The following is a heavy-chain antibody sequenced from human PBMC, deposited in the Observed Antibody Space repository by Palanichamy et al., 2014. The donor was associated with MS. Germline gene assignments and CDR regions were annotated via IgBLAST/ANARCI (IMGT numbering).Heavy chain of an antibody. J-gene: IGHJ6*02. CDR1: GFTFSSYW. CDR3: ARVLAGGCMGV. V-gene: IGHV3-74*03. CDR2: IDSDGNNI. Sequence: EVQLVESGGGVLQPGGSLRLSCAASGFTFSSYWMHRVRQASGKGLVWVSRIDSDGNNIQYAGSVKGRFTISRDNAKNTLYLQMNSLRVEDTAVYYCARVLAGGCMGVWGQGTTVTISS. D-gene: IGHD6-13*01.